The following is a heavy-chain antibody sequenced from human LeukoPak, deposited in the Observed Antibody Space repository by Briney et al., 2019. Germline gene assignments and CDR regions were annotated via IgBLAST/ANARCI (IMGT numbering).Heavy chain of an antibody. J-gene: IGHJ5*02. CDR2: IYHSGST. V-gene: IGHV4-38-2*02. CDR1: GYSISSGYY. CDR3: ARLRTLGSSWYWFDP. Sequence: SETLPLTCTVSGYSISSGYYWGWIRQPPGKGLEWIGSIYHSGSTYYNPSLKSRVTISVDTSKNQFSLKLSSVTAADTAVYYCARLRTLGSSWYWFDPWGQGTLVTVSS. D-gene: IGHD6-13*01.